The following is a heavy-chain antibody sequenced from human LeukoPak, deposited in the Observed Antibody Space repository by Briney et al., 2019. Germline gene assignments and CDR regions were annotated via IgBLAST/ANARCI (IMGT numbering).Heavy chain of an antibody. Sequence: GGSLRLSCAASGFTFSSYAMSWVRQAPGKGLEWVSAISGSGGSTYYADSVKGRFTISRDNSKNTLYLQMNSLRAEDTAVYYCAKVSGGSYPTPPNYFDYWGQGTLVTVSS. D-gene: IGHD1-26*01. CDR3: AKVSGGSYPTPPNYFDY. CDR1: GFTFSSYA. J-gene: IGHJ4*02. V-gene: IGHV3-23*01. CDR2: ISGSGGST.